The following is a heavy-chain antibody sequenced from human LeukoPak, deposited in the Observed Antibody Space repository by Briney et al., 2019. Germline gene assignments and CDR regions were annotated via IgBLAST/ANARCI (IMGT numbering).Heavy chain of an antibody. CDR2: ISGSGGST. V-gene: IGHV3-23*01. D-gene: IGHD6-13*01. Sequence: GGSLRLSCAASGFTFSSYAMSWVRQAPGKGLEWVSAISGSGGSTCYADSVKGRFTISRDNSKNTLYLQMNSLRAEDTAVYYCAKDSIKYSSSWSLDYWGQGTLVTVSS. CDR1: GFTFSSYA. J-gene: IGHJ4*02. CDR3: AKDSIKYSSSWSLDY.